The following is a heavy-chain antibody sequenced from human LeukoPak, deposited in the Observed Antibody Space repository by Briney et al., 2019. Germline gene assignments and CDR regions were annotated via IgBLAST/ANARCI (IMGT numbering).Heavy chain of an antibody. Sequence: GASVKVSCKASGYTFTNYYIHWVRQAPGQGLEWMGIINPSGGTTRHAQRFQGRVTMTRDTSTSTVYMELSSLRSEDTAVYYCARHSSGGWLQFHAFDIWGQGTMVTVSS. CDR2: INPSGGTT. CDR1: GYTFTNYY. V-gene: IGHV1-46*01. D-gene: IGHD2-15*01. CDR3: ARHSSGGWLQFHAFDI. J-gene: IGHJ3*02.